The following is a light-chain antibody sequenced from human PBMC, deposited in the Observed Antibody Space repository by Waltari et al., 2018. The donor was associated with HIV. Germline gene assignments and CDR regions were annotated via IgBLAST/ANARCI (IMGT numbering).Light chain of an antibody. V-gene: IGKV3-20*01. CDR2: GAS. Sequence: ELVLTQSPGTLSLSPGERATLSCRASQSVSSSSLAWYQQKPGQAPRLLIYGASSRATGIPDRFSGSGSGTDFTLTISRLEPEDFVVYYCQQYGSSPQTFGQGTKLEIK. CDR3: QQYGSSPQT. J-gene: IGKJ2*01. CDR1: QSVSSSS.